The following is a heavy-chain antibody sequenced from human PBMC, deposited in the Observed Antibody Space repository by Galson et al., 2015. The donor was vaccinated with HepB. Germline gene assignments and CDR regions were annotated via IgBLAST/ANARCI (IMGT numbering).Heavy chain of an antibody. D-gene: IGHD1-26*01. CDR3: ATDSGSEQASFDY. Sequence: SLRLSCAASGFTFSSYSVNWVRRAPGKGLEWVSSISSSSSYIYYADSVKGRFTISRDNAKNSLYLQMNSLRAEDTAVYYCATDSGSEQASFDYWGQGTLVTVSS. V-gene: IGHV3-21*01. CDR1: GFTFSSYS. CDR2: ISSSSSYI. J-gene: IGHJ4*02.